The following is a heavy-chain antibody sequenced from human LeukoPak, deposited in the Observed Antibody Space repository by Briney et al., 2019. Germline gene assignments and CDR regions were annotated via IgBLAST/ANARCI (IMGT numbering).Heavy chain of an antibody. CDR3: TRWVDWYFDL. V-gene: IGHV3-7*01. CDR2: IKQDGSDR. CDR1: GFTFSSYS. J-gene: IGHJ2*01. Sequence: GGSLRLSCAASGFTFSSYSMNWVRQAPGKGLEWVANIKQDGSDRYYVDSVKGRFTISRDNAKNSLYLQMNSLRAEDTAVYYCTRWVDWYFDLWGRGTLVTVSS.